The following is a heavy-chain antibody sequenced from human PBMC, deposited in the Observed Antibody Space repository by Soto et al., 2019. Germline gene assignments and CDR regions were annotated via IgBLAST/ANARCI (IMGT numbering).Heavy chain of an antibody. J-gene: IGHJ4*02. Sequence: PXETLSLTCTVAGGSVSNSNYYWGWIRQSPGKGLEWIGSVYYRGRSYSKSSVKSRVTISVDTSKNQFSLNLNSVTASDTAVYYCVSQRTSVLTQAYFDYWGPGALVTVSS. D-gene: IGHD2-8*01. V-gene: IGHV4-39*01. CDR2: VYYRGRS. CDR3: VSQRTSVLTQAYFDY. CDR1: GGSVSNSNYY.